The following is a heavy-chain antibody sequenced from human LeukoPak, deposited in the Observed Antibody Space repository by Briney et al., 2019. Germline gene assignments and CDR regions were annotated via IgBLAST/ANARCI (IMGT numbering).Heavy chain of an antibody. J-gene: IGHJ5*02. D-gene: IGHD6-13*01. CDR2: ILSSGGST. CDR3: AKASFGIAAAGTTGFDP. V-gene: IGHV3-23*01. CDR1: GFSFTSYG. Sequence: GGSLSLSCAAAGFSFTSYGTDWVRQAAGKVREWVSGILSSGGSTYYADSVKGRFTISRDNSKNTLYLQMNNLRAEDTAVYYCAKASFGIAAAGTTGFDPWGEGTLVTVSS.